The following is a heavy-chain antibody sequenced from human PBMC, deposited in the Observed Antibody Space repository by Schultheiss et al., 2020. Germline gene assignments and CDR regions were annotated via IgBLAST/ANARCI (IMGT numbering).Heavy chain of an antibody. Sequence: SCAVSGGSNSSSNRWSWVRQPPGKGLEWIGYIYYSGSTYYNPSLKSRVTISVDTSKNQFSLKLSSVTAADTAVYYCASVEVPANCFDPWFQGTLVTVSS. CDR1: GGSNSSSNR. CDR2: IYYSGST. J-gene: IGHJ5*02. CDR3: ASVEVPANCFDP. V-gene: IGHV4-4*02. D-gene: IGHD2-2*01.